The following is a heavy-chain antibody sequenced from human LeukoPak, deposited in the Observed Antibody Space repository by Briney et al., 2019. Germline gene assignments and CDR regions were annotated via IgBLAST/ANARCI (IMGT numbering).Heavy chain of an antibody. CDR2: INHSGST. V-gene: IGHV4-34*01. Sequence: PSETLSLTCAVYGGSFSGYYWIWIRQPPGKGLEWIGEINHSGSTNYNPSLKSRVTISVDTSKNQFSLKLSSVTAADTAVYYCAGGRSNFWWELPPSTYKSPFDYWGQGTLVIVSS. J-gene: IGHJ4*02. CDR3: AGGRSNFWWELPPSTYKSPFDY. D-gene: IGHD1-26*01. CDR1: GGSFSGYY.